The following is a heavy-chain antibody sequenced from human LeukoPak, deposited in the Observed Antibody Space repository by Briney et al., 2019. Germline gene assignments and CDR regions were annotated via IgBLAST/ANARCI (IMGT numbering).Heavy chain of an antibody. CDR1: GGSFSGYY. J-gene: IGHJ4*02. Sequence: LSLTCAVYGGSFSGYYWSWIRQPPGKGLEWVAVIWYDGSNKYYADSVKGRFTISRDNSKNTLYLQMNSLRAEDTAVYYCARLIDHLAAVAGTGDYWGQGTLVTVSS. V-gene: IGHV3-33*08. CDR2: IWYDGSNK. CDR3: ARLIDHLAAVAGTGDY. D-gene: IGHD6-19*01.